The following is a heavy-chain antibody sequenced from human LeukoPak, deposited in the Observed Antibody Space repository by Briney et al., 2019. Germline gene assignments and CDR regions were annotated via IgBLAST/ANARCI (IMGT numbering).Heavy chain of an antibody. CDR2: ISYDGSNK. J-gene: IGHJ3*02. V-gene: IGHV3-30*18. CDR1: GFTFSSYG. D-gene: IGHD1-1*01. Sequence: GGSLRLSCAASGFTFSSYGMHWVRQAPGKGLEWVAVISYDGSNKYYADSVKGRFTISRDNSKNTLYLQMNSLRAEDTAVYYCAKQLLPRDAFDIWGQGTMVTVSS. CDR3: AKQLLPRDAFDI.